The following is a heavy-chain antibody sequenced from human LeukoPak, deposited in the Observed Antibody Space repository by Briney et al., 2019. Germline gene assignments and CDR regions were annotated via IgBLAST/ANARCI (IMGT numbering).Heavy chain of an antibody. CDR2: ISYDGSNK. CDR3: IAVAGTFI. V-gene: IGHV3-30-3*01. J-gene: IGHJ4*02. CDR1: GSTFSSYA. D-gene: IGHD6-19*01. Sequence: PGRSLRLSCAASGSTFSSYAMHWVRQAPGKGLEWVAVISYDGSNKYYADSVKGRFTISRDNSKNTLYLQMNSLRAEDTAVYYSIAVAGTFIWGQGTLVTVSS.